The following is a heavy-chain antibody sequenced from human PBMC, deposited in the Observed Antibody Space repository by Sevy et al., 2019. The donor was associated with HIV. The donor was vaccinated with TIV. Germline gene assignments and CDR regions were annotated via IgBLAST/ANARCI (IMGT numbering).Heavy chain of an antibody. CDR3: ARDGRRGYDMDV. CDR2: ISDGRRTI. Sequence: GGSLRLSCAASGFTYGTHSMNWVRQAPGKGLEWVSYISDGRRTIYYADSVKGRFTMSRDNAKNSLSLQMNSLRVEDTAVYYCARDGRRGYDMDVWGQGTTVTVSS. D-gene: IGHD3-10*01. J-gene: IGHJ6*02. CDR1: GFTYGTHS. V-gene: IGHV3-48*01.